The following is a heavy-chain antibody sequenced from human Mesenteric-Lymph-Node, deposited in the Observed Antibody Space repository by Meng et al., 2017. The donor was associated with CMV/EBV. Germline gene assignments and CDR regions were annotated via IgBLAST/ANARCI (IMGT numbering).Heavy chain of an antibody. CDR3: ARKGPEPGGFDY. J-gene: IGHJ4*02. D-gene: IGHD1-14*01. Sequence: SETLSLTCTVSGYSIGTGYYWGWIRQPPGEGLEWIGSISHSGINYYNPSLKSRVIISMDTSNNHFSLKLNSVTAADTAVYYCARKGPEPGGFDYWGQGTLVTVSS. V-gene: IGHV4-38-2*02. CDR1: GYSIGTGYY. CDR2: ISHSGIN.